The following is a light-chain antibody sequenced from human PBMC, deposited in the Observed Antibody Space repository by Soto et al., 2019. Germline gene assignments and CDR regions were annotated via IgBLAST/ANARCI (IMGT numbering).Light chain of an antibody. V-gene: IGLV7-46*01. Sequence: QAVVTQEPSRTVSPGVTVTLTCGSSTGAVTSGHYPYWFQQKPGQAPRTLIYDTSNKHSWTPARFSGSLLGGKAALTLSGAQPEDEAEYYCLLSYSGAQAVFGGGTKLTVL. CDR3: LLSYSGAQAV. CDR1: TGAVTSGHY. J-gene: IGLJ2*01. CDR2: DTS.